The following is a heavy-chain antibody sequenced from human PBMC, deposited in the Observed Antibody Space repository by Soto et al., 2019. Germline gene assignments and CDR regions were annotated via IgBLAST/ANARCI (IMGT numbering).Heavy chain of an antibody. CDR2: IKSRSDGATT. Sequence: DVLLVESGGGLVRPGGSLRLSCAASDFTFPNAWMNWVRQAPGKGLEWVGRIKSRSDGATTDYAVPVKDRFTISRDDSTNTLFLEMTSLRSDDTAVYHCATGRMLGCGGYYHAMDVWGQGTTVTVSS. CDR1: DFTFPNAW. CDR3: ATGRMLGCGGYYHAMDV. J-gene: IGHJ6*02. D-gene: IGHD2-21*01. V-gene: IGHV3-15*07.